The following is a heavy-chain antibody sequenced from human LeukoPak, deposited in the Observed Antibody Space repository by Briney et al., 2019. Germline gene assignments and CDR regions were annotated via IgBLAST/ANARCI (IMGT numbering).Heavy chain of an antibody. Sequence: SESLSLTCTVSGGSISSSSYYWGWIRQPPGKGLEWIGSIYYSGSTYYNPSLKSRVTISVDTSKSQFSLKLSSVTAADTAVYYCARRLKRWLQFYAFDIWGQGTMVTVSS. V-gene: IGHV4-39*01. CDR3: ARRLKRWLQFYAFDI. J-gene: IGHJ3*02. D-gene: IGHD5-24*01. CDR1: GGSISSSSYY. CDR2: IYYSGST.